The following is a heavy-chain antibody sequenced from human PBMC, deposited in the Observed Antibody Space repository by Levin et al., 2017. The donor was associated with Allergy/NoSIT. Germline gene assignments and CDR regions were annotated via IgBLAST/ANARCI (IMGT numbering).Heavy chain of an antibody. CDR2: INNKGDDT. J-gene: IGHJ4*02. V-gene: IGHV3-64*02. CDR3: ARENGGPFDF. CDR1: GFPFSTYA. D-gene: IGHD4-23*01. Sequence: LSLTCAASGFPFSTYAMHWVRQAPGQGLECVSAINNKGDDTYYADSVKGRFTISRDNSRNTLYLQMGSLRPEDMAVYYCARENGGPFDFWGQGTLVTVSS.